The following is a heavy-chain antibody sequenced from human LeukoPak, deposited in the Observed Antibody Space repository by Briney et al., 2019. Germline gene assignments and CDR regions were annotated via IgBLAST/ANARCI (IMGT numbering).Heavy chain of an antibody. Sequence: GRSLRLSCAASGFTFSNYGIHWVRQAPGKGLEWVAAISNDGSHESYADSMKGRFTISRDNSKNTLYLEMKSLRAEDMAVYYCASSTYVDYPCCLDYWGQGTLVTVSS. D-gene: IGHD3-9*01. J-gene: IGHJ4*02. CDR1: GFTFSNYG. CDR3: ASSTYVDYPCCLDY. CDR2: ISNDGSHE. V-gene: IGHV3-30*03.